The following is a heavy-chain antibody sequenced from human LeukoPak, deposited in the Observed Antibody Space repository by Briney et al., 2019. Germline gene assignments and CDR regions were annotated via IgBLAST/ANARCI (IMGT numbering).Heavy chain of an antibody. CDR1: GYTFTGWY. CDR2: IKPDSGGT. D-gene: IGHD7-27*01. J-gene: IGHJ4*02. V-gene: IGHV1-2*02. Sequence: ASVKVSCKASGYTFTGWYMHWVRQAPGQEPEWMGWIKPDSGGTDYAQKFQGRVTMTRDTSISTAYMELSRLRSDDTAVYYCARGPNWGSSDYWGQGTLVTVSS. CDR3: ARGPNWGSSDY.